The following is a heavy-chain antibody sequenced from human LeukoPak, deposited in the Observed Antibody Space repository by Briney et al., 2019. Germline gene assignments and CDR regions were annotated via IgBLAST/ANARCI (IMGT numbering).Heavy chain of an antibody. V-gene: IGHV3-21*01. D-gene: IGHD6-13*01. CDR2: ISSSSSYI. J-gene: IGHJ6*03. CDR3: ARVSHSSSWYGEDYYYYMDV. Sequence: GRSLRLSCAASGFTFSSYSMNWVRQAPGNGLEWVSSISSSSSYIYYADSVKGRFTISRDNAKNSLYLQMNSLRAEDTAVYYCARVSHSSSWYGEDYYYYMDVWGKGTTVTVSS. CDR1: GFTFSSYS.